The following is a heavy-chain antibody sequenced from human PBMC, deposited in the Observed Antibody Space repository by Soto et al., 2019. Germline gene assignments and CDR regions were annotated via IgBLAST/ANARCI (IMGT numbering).Heavy chain of an antibody. J-gene: IGHJ6*02. V-gene: IGHV1-58*01. Sequence: LVNRSCKTSGFTFSSSAVQWVRQARGQRLEWIGWIVVGSGNTNYAQKFQERVTITRDMSTSTAYMELSSLRSEDTAVYYCAADSSGSPLYYYGMDVWGQGTTVTVSS. D-gene: IGHD3-22*01. CDR3: AADSSGSPLYYYGMDV. CDR2: IVVGSGNT. CDR1: GFTFSSSA.